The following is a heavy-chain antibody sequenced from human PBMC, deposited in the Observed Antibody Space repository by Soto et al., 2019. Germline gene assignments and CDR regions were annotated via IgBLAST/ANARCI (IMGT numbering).Heavy chain of an antibody. V-gene: IGHV3-23*01. D-gene: IGHD1-26*01. Sequence: AGGSLSLSCAASGFTFSSYSMSWVRQAPGKGLEWVSAISGSGGSTYYADPVKGRFTISRDNSKNTLYLQMNSLRAEDTAVYYCAKAPERVVGAPPYWGQGTLVTAPQ. CDR3: AKAPERVVGAPPY. CDR2: ISGSGGST. J-gene: IGHJ4*02. CDR1: GFTFSSYS.